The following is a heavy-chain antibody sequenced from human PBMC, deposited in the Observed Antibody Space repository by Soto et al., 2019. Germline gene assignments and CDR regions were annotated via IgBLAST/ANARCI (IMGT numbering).Heavy chain of an antibody. CDR3: AKQNCGGDCYPTLEY. CDR2: MSYDGSNK. Sequence: QVQLVESGGGVVQPGRSLRLSFAASGFTFSDYGMHWVRQAPGKGLELVAVMSYDGSNKYYADSVKGRFTISRDNSKDTLYLQMNSLRAEDTAVYYCAKQNCGGDCYPTLEYWGQGTLVTVSS. CDR1: GFTFSDYG. V-gene: IGHV3-30*18. D-gene: IGHD2-21*02. J-gene: IGHJ4*02.